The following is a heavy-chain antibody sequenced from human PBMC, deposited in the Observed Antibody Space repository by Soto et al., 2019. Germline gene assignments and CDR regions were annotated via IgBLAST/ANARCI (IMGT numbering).Heavy chain of an antibody. J-gene: IGHJ4*01. V-gene: IGHV5-51*01. CDR1: GYSFTSYW. Sequence: PGESLKISCKASGYSFTSYWIGWVRQMPGKGLECMGSIYPSDSDTRYSPSFQGQVTISVDKSISTAYLQWSSLKASDTAMYYCVRATGASTNYFDYWGQGALVTVSS. D-gene: IGHD7-27*01. CDR3: VRATGASTNYFDY. CDR2: IYPSDSDT.